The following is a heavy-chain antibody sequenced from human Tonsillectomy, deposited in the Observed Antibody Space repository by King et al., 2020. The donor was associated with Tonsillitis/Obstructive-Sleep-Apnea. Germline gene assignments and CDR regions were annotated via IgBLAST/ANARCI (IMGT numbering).Heavy chain of an antibody. CDR3: ASLGFWSGYYSFDWFDP. D-gene: IGHD3-3*01. CDR2: IYPGDSDI. V-gene: IGHV5-51*01. CDR1: GYSFTSYW. J-gene: IGHJ5*02. Sequence: QLVQSGAEVKKPGESLKISCKGSGYSFTSYWIGWVRQMPGKGLEWMGIIYPGDSDIRYSPSFQGQVTISVDKSISTAYLQWSSLKASDTAMYYCASLGFWSGYYSFDWFDPWGQGTLVTVSS.